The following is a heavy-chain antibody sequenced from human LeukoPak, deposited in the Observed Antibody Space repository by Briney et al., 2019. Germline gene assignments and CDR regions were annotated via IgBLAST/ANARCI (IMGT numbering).Heavy chain of an antibody. CDR2: IIPIFGTA. V-gene: IGHV1-69*13. Sequence: ASVKVSCKASGGTFSSYAISWVRQAPGQGLEWMGGIIPIFGTANYAQKFQGRVTITADESTSTAYMELSSLRSEDTAVYYCARGFSGSYSYYYYYMDVWGKGTTVTVSS. D-gene: IGHD1-26*01. J-gene: IGHJ6*03. CDR3: ARGFSGSYSYYYYYMDV. CDR1: GGTFSSYA.